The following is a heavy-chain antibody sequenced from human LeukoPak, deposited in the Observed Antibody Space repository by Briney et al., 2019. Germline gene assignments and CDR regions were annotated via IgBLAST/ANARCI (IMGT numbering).Heavy chain of an antibody. Sequence: GGSLRLSCEASGFTFNQYAMTWVRQAPGKGLEWVSTISGAGGGTYHAESVKGRFTVSRDNSKNTLFLEMNSLRTEDTAVYYCAKGGDELESLGAFDMWGQGTWVTVSS. CDR3: AKGGDELESLGAFDM. J-gene: IGHJ3*02. D-gene: IGHD1-7*01. V-gene: IGHV3-23*01. CDR2: ISGAGGGT. CDR1: GFTFNQYA.